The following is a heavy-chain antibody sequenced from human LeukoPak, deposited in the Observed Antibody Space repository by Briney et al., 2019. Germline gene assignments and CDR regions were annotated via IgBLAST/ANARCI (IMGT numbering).Heavy chain of an antibody. J-gene: IGHJ4*02. D-gene: IGHD3-3*01. Sequence: GESLKISCKGSDSSFTSYWIGWVRPMPGKGLEWMGIIYPGDSDTRYSPSFQGQVTISADKSISTAYLQWSSLKASDTAMYYCARLRFLEWLLEPFDYWGQGTLVTVSS. CDR1: DSSFTSYW. CDR2: IYPGDSDT. V-gene: IGHV5-51*01. CDR3: ARLRFLEWLLEPFDY.